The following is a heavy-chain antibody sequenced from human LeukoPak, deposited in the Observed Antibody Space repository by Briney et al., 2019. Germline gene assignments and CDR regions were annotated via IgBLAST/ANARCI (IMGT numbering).Heavy chain of an antibody. CDR3: ARLYCSSTSCYEGGLDY. V-gene: IGHV5-10-1*01. J-gene: IGHJ4*02. CDR2: IDPSDSYT. D-gene: IGHD2-2*01. CDR1: GYSFTSYW. Sequence: GESLRISCKGSGYSFTSYWISWVRQIPGKGLEWMGRIDPSDSYTNYSPSFQGHVTISADKSISTAYLQWSSLEASDTAMYYCARLYCSSTSCYEGGLDYWGQGTLVTVSS.